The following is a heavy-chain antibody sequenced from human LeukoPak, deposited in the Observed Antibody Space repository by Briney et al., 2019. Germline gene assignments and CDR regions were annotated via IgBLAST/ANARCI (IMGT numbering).Heavy chain of an antibody. CDR3: ASFRVEMATVHYFDY. J-gene: IGHJ4*02. D-gene: IGHD5-24*01. V-gene: IGHV3-7*01. CDR2: IKQDGSEK. Sequence: PGGSLRLSCAASGFTFSSYWMSWVRQAPGKGLEWVANIKQDGSEKYYVDSVKGRFTISRDNAKNSLYLQMNSLRAEDTAVYYCASFRVEMATVHYFDYWGQGTLVTVSS. CDR1: GFTFSSYW.